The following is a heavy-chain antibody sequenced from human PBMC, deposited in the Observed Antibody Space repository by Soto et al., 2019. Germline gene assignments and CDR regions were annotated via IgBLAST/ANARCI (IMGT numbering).Heavy chain of an antibody. J-gene: IGHJ5*02. D-gene: IGHD2-2*01. Sequence: SVKVSCKASGGTFSSYAISWVRQAPGQGLEWMGGIIPIFGTANYAQKFQGRVTITADESTSTAYMELSSLRSEDTAVYYCASFSYCSSTSCPRRFDPWGQGTLVTVSS. CDR3: ASFSYCSSTSCPRRFDP. CDR1: GGTFSSYA. CDR2: IIPIFGTA. V-gene: IGHV1-69*13.